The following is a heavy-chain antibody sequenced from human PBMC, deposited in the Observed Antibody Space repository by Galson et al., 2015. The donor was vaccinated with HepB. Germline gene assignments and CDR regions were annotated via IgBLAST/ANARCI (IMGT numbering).Heavy chain of an antibody. V-gene: IGHV3-23*01. J-gene: IGHJ6*02. CDR3: AKDGLSAYYYDSSGAPVGEDEYYGMDV. D-gene: IGHD3-22*01. CDR1: GFTFSSYA. CDR2: ISGSGGST. Sequence: LRLSCAASGFTFSSYAMSWVRQAPGEGLEWVSAISGSGGSTYYADSVKGRFTISRDNSKNTLYLQMNSLRAEDTAVYYCAKDGLSAYYYDSSGAPVGEDEYYGMDVWGQGTTVTVSS.